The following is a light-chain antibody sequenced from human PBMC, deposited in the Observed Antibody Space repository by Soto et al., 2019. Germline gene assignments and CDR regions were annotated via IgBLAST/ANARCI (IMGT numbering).Light chain of an antibody. CDR1: QGISNY. CDR2: AAS. CDR3: QKYNSGPPTWT. Sequence: DIQMTQSPSSLSASVGDRVTITCRASQGISNYLAWYQQKPGKVPKLLIYAASTLQSGVPSRFSGSGSGTDFTLTISSLQPEDVATYYCQKYNSGPPTWTFGQGTKVEIK. J-gene: IGKJ1*01. V-gene: IGKV1-27*01.